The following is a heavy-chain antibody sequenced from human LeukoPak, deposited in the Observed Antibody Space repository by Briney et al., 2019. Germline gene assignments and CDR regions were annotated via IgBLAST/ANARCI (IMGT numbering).Heavy chain of an antibody. CDR3: ASYDILSGYRYPFDY. V-gene: IGHV3-30*03. Sequence: LPGGALRHSCAAPGLTFSSYGMPWVPQAPGKGLEWMALISYDGSNIYYADSVKGRFTISRDNSMNTLYLQMNSLGAEDTAVYYCASYDILSGYRYPFDYWGQGTLVTVSS. D-gene: IGHD3-9*01. CDR2: ISYDGSNI. CDR1: GLTFSSYG. J-gene: IGHJ4*02.